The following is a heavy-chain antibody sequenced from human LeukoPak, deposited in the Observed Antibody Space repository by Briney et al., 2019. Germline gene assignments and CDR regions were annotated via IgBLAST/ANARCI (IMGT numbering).Heavy chain of an antibody. CDR1: GGSFSGYY. CDR3: ARDSRGYDSGGFDY. V-gene: IGHV4-34*01. CDR2: INHSGST. Sequence: SETLSLTCAVYGGSFSGYYWSWIRQPPGKGLEWIGEINHSGSTNYNPSLKSRVTISVDTSKNQFSLKLSSVTAADTAVYYCARDSRGYDSGGFDYWGQGTLVTVSS. D-gene: IGHD5-12*01. J-gene: IGHJ4*02.